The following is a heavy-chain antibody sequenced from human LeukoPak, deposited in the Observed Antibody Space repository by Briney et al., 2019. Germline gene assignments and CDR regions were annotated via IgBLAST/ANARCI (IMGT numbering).Heavy chain of an antibody. CDR2: IYSGGST. CDR1: GFTFSSYA. Sequence: GGSLRLSCAASGFTFSSYAMSWVRQAPGKGLEWVSVIYSGGSTYYADSVKGRFTISRDNSKNTLYLQINSLRAEDTAVYYCARSDALDIWGQGTMVTVSS. V-gene: IGHV3-53*01. CDR3: ARSDALDI. J-gene: IGHJ3*02.